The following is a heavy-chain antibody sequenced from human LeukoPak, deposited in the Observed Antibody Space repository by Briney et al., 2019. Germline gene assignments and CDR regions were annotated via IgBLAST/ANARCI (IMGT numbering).Heavy chain of an antibody. J-gene: IGHJ6*03. CDR3: ARGRVSSSTWYSTYYYYFYMDV. D-gene: IGHD1-1*01. CDR1: GGSINSYY. V-gene: IGHV4-59*01. Sequence: SETLSLTCTVSGGSINSYYWSWIRQPPGKGLEWMGYIYYTGSTNFNPSLNGRVSISRDTTNNLFSLRLRSVTAADTAVYSCARGRVSSSTWYSTYYYYFYMDVWGKGTTVTVSS. CDR2: IYYTGST.